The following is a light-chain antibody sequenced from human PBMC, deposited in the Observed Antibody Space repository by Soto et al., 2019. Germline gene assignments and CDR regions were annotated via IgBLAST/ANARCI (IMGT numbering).Light chain of an antibody. CDR3: QQYGTSPRT. CDR1: QSASSTY. CDR2: VAS. J-gene: IGKJ5*01. V-gene: IGKV3-20*01. Sequence: EIVLTQSPGTLSLSPGERATLSCRASQSASSTYLAWYQQKPGQAPRLLIYVASSRATGIPDRFSGSGSGTDFTLTISRLEPEDFAVYFCQQYGTSPRTFGHGTRLEI.